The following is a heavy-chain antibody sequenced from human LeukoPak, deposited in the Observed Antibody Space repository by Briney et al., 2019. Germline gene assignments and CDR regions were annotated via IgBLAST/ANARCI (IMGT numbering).Heavy chain of an antibody. CDR1: GFTFSSYW. D-gene: IGHD5-24*01. J-gene: IGHJ4*02. Sequence: PGGSLRLSCAASGFTFSSYWMSWVRQPPGKGLEWVSGISPIGDIKYYVDSVKGRFTVSRDNSKNTLYLQINSLRDEDTAVYYCAKDDAWLQYNDWGQGTLVTVSS. V-gene: IGHV3-23*01. CDR3: AKDDAWLQYND. CDR2: ISPIGDIK.